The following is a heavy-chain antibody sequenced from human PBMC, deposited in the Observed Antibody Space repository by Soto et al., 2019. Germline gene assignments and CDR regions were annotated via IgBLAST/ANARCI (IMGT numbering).Heavy chain of an antibody. CDR1: GFTFSSYA. D-gene: IGHD3-10*01. Sequence: GGSLRLSCAVSGFTFSSYAMSWVRQAPGKGLEWVSTISGGGDMTWYADSVKGRFTISRDSSKTTLYLQMNTLRAEDTALYYCAKLEHNSGGILDYWGQGTLVTVSP. CDR3: AKLEHNSGGILDY. J-gene: IGHJ4*02. CDR2: ISGGGDMT. V-gene: IGHV3-23*01.